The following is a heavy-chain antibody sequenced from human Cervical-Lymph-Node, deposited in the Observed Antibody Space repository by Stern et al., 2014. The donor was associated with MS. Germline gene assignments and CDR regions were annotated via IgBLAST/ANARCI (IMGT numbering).Heavy chain of an antibody. Sequence: VQLVESGAEVKKPGSSVKVSCKASGDTFSNYGISWVRQAPGQGLEWIGGIIPIFGTANYAQKFKGRVTITADASTSTVYMELSSLRSEDTAVYYCARDDVMVWGMDVWGQGTTVTVSS. CDR1: GDTFSNYG. CDR3: ARDDVMVWGMDV. J-gene: IGHJ6*02. CDR2: IIPIFGTA. V-gene: IGHV1-69*01. D-gene: IGHD3-10*01.